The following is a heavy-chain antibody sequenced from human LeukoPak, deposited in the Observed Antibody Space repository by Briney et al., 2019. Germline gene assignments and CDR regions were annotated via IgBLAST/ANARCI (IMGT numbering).Heavy chain of an antibody. CDR2: ISTDGSST. CDR1: GFTFSSYW. J-gene: IGHJ3*02. V-gene: IGHV3-74*01. CDR3: VREYSSSSGRAFDI. Sequence: PGDSLRLSCAASGFTFSSYWMHWVRQAPGKGLVWVSRISTDGSSTNSADSVKGRFTISRDNAKNTLYLEMNSLTAEDTAVYYCVREYSSSSGRAFDIWGQGTMVTVSP. D-gene: IGHD6-6*01.